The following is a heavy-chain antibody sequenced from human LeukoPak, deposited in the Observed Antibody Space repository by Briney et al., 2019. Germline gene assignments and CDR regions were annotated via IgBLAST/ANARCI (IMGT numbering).Heavy chain of an antibody. Sequence: GSLRLSCAASGFTFSDYYMSWIRQAPGKGLEWVSYISGSGYTIYCADSVKGRFTISRDNAKNSLYLQMNSLRAEDTAVYYCARAASYSEYYYYYMDVWGKGTTVTVSS. D-gene: IGHD1-26*01. CDR1: GFTFSDYY. CDR3: ARAASYSEYYYYYMDV. J-gene: IGHJ6*03. V-gene: IGHV3-11*01. CDR2: ISGSGYTI.